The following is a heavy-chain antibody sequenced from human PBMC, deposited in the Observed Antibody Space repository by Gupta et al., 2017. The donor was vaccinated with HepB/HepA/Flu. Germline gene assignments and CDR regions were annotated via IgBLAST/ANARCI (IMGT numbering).Heavy chain of an antibody. J-gene: IGHJ4*02. CDR2: ISGSSSRT. CDR1: GFTFSSYA. V-gene: IGHV3-23*01. D-gene: IGHD3-9*01. Sequence: EVQLLESGGGLVQPGGSLRLSCAASGFTFSSYAMSWVRQAPGKGLEWVSAISGSSSRTFYADPVKGRFTISRDNSKNTLYLQMKRLRAEDTAVYYFAKKGGGYDSDFDFWGQGTLVTVSS. CDR3: AKKGGGYDSDFDF.